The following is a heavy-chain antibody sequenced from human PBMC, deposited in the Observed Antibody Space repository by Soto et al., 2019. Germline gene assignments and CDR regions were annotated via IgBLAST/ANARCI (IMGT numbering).Heavy chain of an antibody. Sequence: GESLKISCKGSGYSFAGYWITWVRKKPGKGLEWMGRIDPSDSQTYYSPSFRGHVTISATKSITTVFLQWSSLRASDTAMYYCARQIYDSDTGPNFQYYFDSWGQGTPVTVSS. D-gene: IGHD3-22*01. CDR3: ARQIYDSDTGPNFQYYFDS. J-gene: IGHJ4*02. V-gene: IGHV5-10-1*01. CDR1: GYSFAGYW. CDR2: IDPSDSQT.